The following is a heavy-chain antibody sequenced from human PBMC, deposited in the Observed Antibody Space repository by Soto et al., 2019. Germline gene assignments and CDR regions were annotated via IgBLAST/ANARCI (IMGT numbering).Heavy chain of an antibody. CDR3: ARVGPWVPYYYDSSPYTFENWFDP. V-gene: IGHV4-38-2*01. CDR2: IYHGGST. CDR1: GYSISSGYS. D-gene: IGHD3-22*01. J-gene: IGHJ5*02. Sequence: TCAVSGYSISSGYSGAWLRQPPGKGLEWIGRIYHGGSTYYNPSLNSRVTLSIDMPNNPVTVILNSVTAADTAVYYCARVGPWVPYYYDSSPYTFENWFDPWGQGTLVTVSS.